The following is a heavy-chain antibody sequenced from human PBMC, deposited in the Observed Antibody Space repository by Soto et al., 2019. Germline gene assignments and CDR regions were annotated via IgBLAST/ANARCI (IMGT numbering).Heavy chain of an antibody. D-gene: IGHD2-15*01. V-gene: IGHV1-18*01. Sequence: QVQLVQSGAEVKKPGASVKVSCKPSGYTFINYGITWVRQAPGQGLEWMGWISGYDGNTNYAPKLQGRVTMTRDTSTSTVYMERRSVRSDDTAVYYCARDRGRSCSGGTCPFDYWGQGTLVTVSS. CDR1: GYTFINYG. CDR3: ARDRGRSCSGGTCPFDY. CDR2: ISGYDGNT. J-gene: IGHJ4*02.